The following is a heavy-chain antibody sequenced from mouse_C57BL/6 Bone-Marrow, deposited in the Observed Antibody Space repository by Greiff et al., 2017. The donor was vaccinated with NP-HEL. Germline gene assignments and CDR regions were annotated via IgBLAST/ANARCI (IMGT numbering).Heavy chain of an antibody. CDR3: ARRGWLRRYFDV. CDR2: ISYDGSN. Sequence: DVQLQESGPGLVKPSQSLSLTCSVTGYSITSGYYWNWIRQFPGNKLEWMCYISYDGSNNYNPSLKNRISITRDTSKNQFFLKLNSVTTEDTATYYCARRGWLRRYFDVWGTGTTVTVSS. CDR1: GYSITSGYY. J-gene: IGHJ1*03. V-gene: IGHV3-6*01. D-gene: IGHD2-3*01.